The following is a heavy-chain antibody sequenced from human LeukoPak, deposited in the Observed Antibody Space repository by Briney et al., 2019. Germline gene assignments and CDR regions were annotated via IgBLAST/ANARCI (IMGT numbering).Heavy chain of an antibody. V-gene: IGHV4-34*01. D-gene: IGHD3-10*01. J-gene: IGHJ5*02. Sequence: SETLSLTCAVYGGSFSGYYWSWIRQPPGKGLEWIGEINHSGSTNYNPSLKSRVTISVHTSKNQFSLKLSSVTAADTAVYYCARGLQNGSGSYYRLSQAPVGPEFDPWGQGTLVTVSS. CDR3: ARGLQNGSGSYYRLSQAPVGPEFDP. CDR1: GGSFSGYY. CDR2: INHSGST.